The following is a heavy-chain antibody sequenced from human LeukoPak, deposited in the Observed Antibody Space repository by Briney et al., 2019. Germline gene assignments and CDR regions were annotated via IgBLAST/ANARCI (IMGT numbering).Heavy chain of an antibody. CDR1: GGTFSSYT. V-gene: IGHV1-69*02. Sequence: SSEKVSCKASGGTFSSYTISWVRQAPGQGLEWMGRIIPILGIANYAQKFQGRVTITADKSTSTAYMELSSLRAEDTAVYYCAKTLRIAASWHCGQGTLVTVSS. D-gene: IGHD6-25*01. CDR3: AKTLRIAASWH. CDR2: IIPILGIA. J-gene: IGHJ4*02.